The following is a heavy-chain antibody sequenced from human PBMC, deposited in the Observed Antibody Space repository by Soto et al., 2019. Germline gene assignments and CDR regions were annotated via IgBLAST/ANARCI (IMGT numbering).Heavy chain of an antibody. CDR2: IYYSGST. V-gene: IGHV4-59*01. CDR1: GGSISSYY. J-gene: IGHJ5*02. Sequence: PSETLSLTCTVSGGSISSYYWSWIRQPPGKGLEWIGYIYYSGSTNYNPSLKSRVTISVDTSKNQFSLTLSSVTAADTAVYYCARVSGYDRFNWFEPWGPGTLVIV. D-gene: IGHD5-12*01. CDR3: ARVSGYDRFNWFEP.